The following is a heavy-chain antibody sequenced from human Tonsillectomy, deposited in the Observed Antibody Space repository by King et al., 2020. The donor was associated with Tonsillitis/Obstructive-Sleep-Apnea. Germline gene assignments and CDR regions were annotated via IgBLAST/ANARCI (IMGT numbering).Heavy chain of an antibody. Sequence: QLVESGGGLVKPGGSLRLSCAASGFTFSDFYMSWIRQAPGKGLEWVSYISSSSSSYTSYADSVKGRFTISRDNAKNSLYLQMNSLRAEDTAVYYCARDPTDYYASGNYYFDYWGQGTLVTVSS. CDR3: ARDPTDYYASGNYYFDY. CDR1: GFTFSDFY. V-gene: IGHV3-11*05. D-gene: IGHD3-10*01. CDR2: ISSSSSSYT. J-gene: IGHJ4*02.